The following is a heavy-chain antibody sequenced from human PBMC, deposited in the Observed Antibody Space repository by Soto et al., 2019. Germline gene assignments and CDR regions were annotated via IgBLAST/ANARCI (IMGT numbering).Heavy chain of an antibody. Sequence: QVQLVESGGGVMQPGRSRRLSCAASGFTFRNYGLHWVRKAPGKGLERVAVISHDGSKTYYTGSVEGRFTISRDNFKNTLYLQMDSLRTEDTGMYYCAKGDLDTSMAMAFDNWGQGTLVTVSS. V-gene: IGHV3-30*18. J-gene: IGHJ4*02. CDR2: ISHDGSKT. CDR1: GFTFRNYG. CDR3: AKGDLDTSMAMAFDN. D-gene: IGHD5-18*01.